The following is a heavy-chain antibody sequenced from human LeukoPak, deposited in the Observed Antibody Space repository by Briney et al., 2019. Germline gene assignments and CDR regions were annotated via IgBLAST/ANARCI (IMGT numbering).Heavy chain of an antibody. CDR3: AREKNTVVTPCWVLGYYFDY. V-gene: IGHV4-59*12. CDR1: GGSISSYY. CDR2: IYYSGST. D-gene: IGHD2-21*02. J-gene: IGHJ4*02. Sequence: SETLSLTCTVSGGSISSYYWSWIRQPPGKGLEWIGYIYYSGSTNYNPSLKSRVTISVDTSKNQFSLKLSSVTAADTAVYYCAREKNTVVTPCWVLGYYFDYWGQGTLVTASS.